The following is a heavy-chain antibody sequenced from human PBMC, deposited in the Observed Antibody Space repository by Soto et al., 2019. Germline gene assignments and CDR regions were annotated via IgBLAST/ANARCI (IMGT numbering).Heavy chain of an antibody. CDR3: ARDLPSSTSSWFGYYYGMDV. Sequence: PGGSLRLSCAASGFTFSSYAMSWVRQAPGKGLEWVSAISGSGGSTYYADSVKGRFTISRDNSKNTLYLQMNSLRAEDTAVYYCARDLPSSTSSWFGYYYGMDVWGQGTTVTVSS. V-gene: IGHV3-23*01. D-gene: IGHD2-2*01. CDR1: GFTFSSYA. J-gene: IGHJ6*02. CDR2: ISGSGGST.